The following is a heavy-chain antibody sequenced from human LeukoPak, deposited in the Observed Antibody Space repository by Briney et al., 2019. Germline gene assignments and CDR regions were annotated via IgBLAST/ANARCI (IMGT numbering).Heavy chain of an antibody. J-gene: IGHJ5*02. CDR3: AAAAGPYNWFDP. CDR1: GGTFSSYA. Sequence: GSSVKVSCKASGGTFSSYAVSWVRQAPGQGLEWMGGIIPIFGTANYAQKFQGRVTITADKSTSTAYMELSSLRSEDTAVYYCAAAAGPYNWFDPWGQGTLVTVSS. D-gene: IGHD6-13*01. V-gene: IGHV1-69*06. CDR2: IIPIFGTA.